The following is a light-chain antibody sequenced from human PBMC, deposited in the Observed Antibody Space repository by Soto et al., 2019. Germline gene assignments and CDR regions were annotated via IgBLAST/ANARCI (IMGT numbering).Light chain of an antibody. V-gene: IGLV2-8*01. CDR3: SSYAGSLYV. CDR2: EVS. CDR1: SSDVGDYNY. Sequence: QSALTQPPSASGSPGQSVTISCTGTSSDVGDYNYVSWYQQHPGKAPKLMIYEVSKRPSGVPDRFDGSKSGNTASLTVSGLQAEDEADYYCSSYAGSLYVFGTGTKVTFL. J-gene: IGLJ1*01.